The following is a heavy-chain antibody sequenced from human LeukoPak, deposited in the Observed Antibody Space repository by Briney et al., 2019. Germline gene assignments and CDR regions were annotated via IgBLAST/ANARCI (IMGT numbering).Heavy chain of an antibody. CDR2: IKTKGEGRTV. CDR1: GFTFTNAW. J-gene: IGHJ4*02. CDR3: MSDLDN. V-gene: IGHV3-15*01. Sequence: GGSLTLSCATSGFTFTNAWMTCVRHAQGEGLEWVGRIKTKGEGRTVNYAAPVKGRFNISRDDSKNTLYLQMNSLKTEETAIYYCMSDLDNWGQGTLVTVSS.